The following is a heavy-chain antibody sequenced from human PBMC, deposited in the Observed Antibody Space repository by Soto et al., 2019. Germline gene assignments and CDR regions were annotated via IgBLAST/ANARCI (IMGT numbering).Heavy chain of an antibody. CDR3: ARVPSSEYSSSWSDYYFYGMDV. V-gene: IGHV1-69*13. CDR1: GGTFSSYA. Sequence: GASVKVSCKASGGTFSSYAISWVRQAPGQGLEWMGGIIPIFGTANYAQKFQGRVTITADESTSTAYMELSSLRSEDTAVYYCARVPSSEYSSSWSDYYFYGMDVWGQGTTVTVSS. CDR2: IIPIFGTA. J-gene: IGHJ6*02. D-gene: IGHD6-13*01.